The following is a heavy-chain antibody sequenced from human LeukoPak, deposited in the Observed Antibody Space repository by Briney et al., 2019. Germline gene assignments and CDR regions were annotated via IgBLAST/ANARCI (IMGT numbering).Heavy chain of an antibody. V-gene: IGHV4-59*08. CDR3: ARSTTDPYYYYYGMDV. Sequence: SETLSLTCTVSGDSISYYYWNWIRQPPGKGLEWIGYGSYTGSANYNPSLKSRVTISVDTSKNQFSLKLSSVTAADTAVYYCARSTTDPYYYYYGMDVWGQGTTVTVSS. J-gene: IGHJ6*02. CDR1: GDSISYYY. D-gene: IGHD4-17*01. CDR2: GSYTGSA.